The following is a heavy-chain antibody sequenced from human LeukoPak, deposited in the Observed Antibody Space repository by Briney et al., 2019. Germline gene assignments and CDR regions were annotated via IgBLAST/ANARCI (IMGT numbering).Heavy chain of an antibody. CDR3: ARGRVTATSVTSY. D-gene: IGHD2-15*01. J-gene: IGHJ4*02. CDR2: IIHSGST. CDR1: GGSFSGYY. Sequence: SETLSLTCAVYGGSFSGYYWSWIRQPPGKGLEWIGEIIHSGSTNYNPSLKSRVTISIDTSMNHFSLRLSSVTAADTAVYYCARGRVTATSVTSYWGQGTLVTVSS. V-gene: IGHV4-34*01.